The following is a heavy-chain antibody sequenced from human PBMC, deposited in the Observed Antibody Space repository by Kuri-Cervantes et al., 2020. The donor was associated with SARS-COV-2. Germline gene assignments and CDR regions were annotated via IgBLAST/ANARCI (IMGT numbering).Heavy chain of an antibody. D-gene: IGHD3-10*01. CDR2: INHSGST. V-gene: IGHV4-34*01. CDR1: GGSFSGYY. CDR3: ARDERAGVVD. Sequence: GSLRLSCAVYGGSFSGYYWSWIRQPPGKGLEWIGEINHSGSTNYNPSLKSRVTISVDTSKNQFSLKLSSVTAADTAVYYCARDERAGVVDWGQGTLVTVSS. J-gene: IGHJ4*02.